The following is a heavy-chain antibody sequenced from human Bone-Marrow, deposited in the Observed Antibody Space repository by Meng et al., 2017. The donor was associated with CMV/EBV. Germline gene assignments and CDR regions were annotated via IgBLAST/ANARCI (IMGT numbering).Heavy chain of an antibody. J-gene: IGHJ4*02. CDR2: ISDSDISTT. V-gene: IGHV3-23*01. CDR3: AKLEIFRFLEWLPVDY. Sequence: GESLKISCAASGFTFDDYAMSWVRQAPGKGLEWVSVISDSDISTTFYADSVKGRFTISRDNSRNTLYLQMNSLRAEDTAVYYCAKLEIFRFLEWLPVDYWGQGTLVTVSS. D-gene: IGHD3-3*01. CDR1: GFTFDDYA.